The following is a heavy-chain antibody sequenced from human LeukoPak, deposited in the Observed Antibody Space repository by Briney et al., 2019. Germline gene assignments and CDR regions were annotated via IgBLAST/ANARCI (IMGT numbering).Heavy chain of an antibody. CDR2: IIPLLGIA. D-gene: IGHD4-23*01. Sequence: SVQVSCKASGVTDSTDGISWVGQAPAQGLEWMGRIIPLLGIANYAQKFQGRVTFTADKSTSTAYMELTTLKHEDTAVYYCAKDALTTVAGGGDYWGQGNLVTVSS. CDR3: AKDALTTVAGGGDY. V-gene: IGHV1-69*04. J-gene: IGHJ4*02. CDR1: GVTDSTDG.